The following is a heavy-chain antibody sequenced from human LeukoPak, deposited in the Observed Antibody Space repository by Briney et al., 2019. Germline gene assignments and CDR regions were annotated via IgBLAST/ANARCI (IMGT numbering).Heavy chain of an antibody. Sequence: ASVKVSCKASGYTFTSYYMHRVRQAPGQGLEWMGWMNPNSGNTGYAQKFQGRVTMTRNTSISTAYMELSSLRSEDTAVYYCGGGYYYGMDVWGQGTTVTVSS. CDR1: GYTFTSYY. J-gene: IGHJ6*02. CDR3: GGGYYYGMDV. V-gene: IGHV1-8*02. CDR2: MNPNSGNT.